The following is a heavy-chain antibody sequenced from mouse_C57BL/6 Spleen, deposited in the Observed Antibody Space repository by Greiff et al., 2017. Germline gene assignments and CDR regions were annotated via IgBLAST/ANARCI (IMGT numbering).Heavy chain of an antibody. CDR3: ASLIYYYGSSYVDY. D-gene: IGHD1-1*01. J-gene: IGHJ4*01. Sequence: EVKLVESGGGLVKPGGSLKLSCAASGFTFSDYGMHWVRQAPEKGLEWVAYISRGSSTIYYADTVKGRFTISRDNAKNTLFLQMTSLRSEDTAMYYCASLIYYYGSSYVDYWGQGTSVTVSS. V-gene: IGHV5-17*01. CDR2: ISRGSSTI. CDR1: GFTFSDYG.